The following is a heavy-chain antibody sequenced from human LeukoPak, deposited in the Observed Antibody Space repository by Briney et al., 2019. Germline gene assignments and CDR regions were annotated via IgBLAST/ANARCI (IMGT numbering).Heavy chain of an antibody. J-gene: IGHJ5*02. CDR2: INHSGST. CDR1: GGSFSGYY. D-gene: IGHD6-6*01. CDR3: ARRLDWVAARRNWFDP. V-gene: IGHV4-34*01. Sequence: PSETLSLTCAVYGGSFSGYYWSWIRQPPGKGLEWIGEINHSGSTNYNPSLKSRVTISVDTSKNQFSLKLSSVTAADTAVYYCARRLDWVAARRNWFDPWGQGTLVTVSS.